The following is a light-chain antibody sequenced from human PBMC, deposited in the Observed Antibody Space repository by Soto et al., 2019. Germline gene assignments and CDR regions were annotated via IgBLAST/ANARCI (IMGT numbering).Light chain of an antibody. J-gene: IGLJ1*01. CDR2: HVS. Sequence: QSVLTQPRSVSGSPGQSVTISCTGTSSDVGGYDYVSWYQQHPGKAPKLLIYHVSKRPPGVPARFSGSKSGNTASLTISGLRAEDEADYYCFTDAGSDKGFRIGTKVTV. V-gene: IGLV2-11*01. CDR3: FTDAGSDKG. CDR1: SSDVGGYDY.